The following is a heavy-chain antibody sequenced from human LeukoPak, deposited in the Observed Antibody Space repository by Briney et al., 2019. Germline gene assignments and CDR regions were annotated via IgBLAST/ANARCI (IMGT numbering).Heavy chain of an antibody. CDR1: GGSFSGYY. CDR2: INHRGST. Sequence: TTSETLSLTCAVYGGSFSGYYWSWIRQPPGKGLEWIGEINHRGSTNYNPSLKSRVTISVDTSKNQFSLKLSSVTAADTAVYYCAGSRSGSYSNYFDYWGQGTLVTVSS. J-gene: IGHJ4*02. D-gene: IGHD3-10*01. CDR3: AGSRSGSYSNYFDY. V-gene: IGHV4-34*01.